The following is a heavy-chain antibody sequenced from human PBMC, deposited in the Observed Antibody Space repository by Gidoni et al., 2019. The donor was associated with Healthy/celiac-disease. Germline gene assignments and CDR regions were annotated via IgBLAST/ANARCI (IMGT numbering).Heavy chain of an antibody. CDR1: VFTFGSYA. D-gene: IGHD2-15*01. V-gene: IGHV3-23*01. Sequence: EVQLLESGGGLVQPGGSLRLSCAASVFTFGSYARSWVRQAPGKGLEWVSAISGSGGSTYYADSVKGRFTISRDNSKNTLYLQMNSLRAEDTAVYYCAKGGYCSGGSCYSGAFDIWGQGTMVTVSS. J-gene: IGHJ3*02. CDR3: AKGGYCSGGSCYSGAFDI. CDR2: ISGSGGST.